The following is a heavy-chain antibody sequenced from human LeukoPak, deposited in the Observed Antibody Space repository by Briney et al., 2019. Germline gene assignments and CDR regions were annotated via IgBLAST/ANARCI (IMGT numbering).Heavy chain of an antibody. D-gene: IGHD4-17*01. Sequence: GGSLRLSCAASGFTFSSYWMSWVCQAPGKGLEWVANIKQDGSEKYYVDSVKGRFTISRDNAKNSLYLQMNSLRAEDTAVYYCARVGVTTLWGMDVWGQGTTVTVSS. CDR3: ARVGVTTLWGMDV. J-gene: IGHJ6*02. CDR1: GFTFSSYW. V-gene: IGHV3-7*01. CDR2: IKQDGSEK.